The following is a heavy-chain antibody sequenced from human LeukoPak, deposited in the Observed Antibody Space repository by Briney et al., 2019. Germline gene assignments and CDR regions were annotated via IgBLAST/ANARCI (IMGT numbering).Heavy chain of an antibody. J-gene: IGHJ6*02. Sequence: PGGSLRLSCAASGFTFSSYWMHWVRQAPGKGLVWVSRINSDGSSTSYADSVKGRFTISRDSAKNTLYLQMNSLRAEDTAVYYCARTYYDFWSGSYGMDVWGQGTTVTVSS. CDR2: INSDGSST. CDR1: GFTFSSYW. V-gene: IGHV3-74*01. D-gene: IGHD3-3*01. CDR3: ARTYYDFWSGSYGMDV.